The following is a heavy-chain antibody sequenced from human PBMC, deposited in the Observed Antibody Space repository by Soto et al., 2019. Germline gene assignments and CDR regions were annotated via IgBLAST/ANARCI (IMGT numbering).Heavy chain of an antibody. Sequence: VQLVESGGGVVQPGRSLRHSCAASGFTFCSYAMHWVRQAPGKGLEWVAVISYDGSNKYYADSVKGRFTISRDNSKNTLYLQMNSLRAEDTAVYYCARPLWRDDYNWGYFDLWGRGTLVTVSS. CDR3: ARPLWRDDYNWGYFDL. D-gene: IGHD4-4*01. J-gene: IGHJ2*01. V-gene: IGHV3-30-3*01. CDR1: GFTFCSYA. CDR2: ISYDGSNK.